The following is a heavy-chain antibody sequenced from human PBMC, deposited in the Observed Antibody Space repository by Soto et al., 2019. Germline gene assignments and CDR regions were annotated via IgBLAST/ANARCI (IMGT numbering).Heavy chain of an antibody. V-gene: IGHV7-4-1*01. CDR2: INTNTGNP. Sequence: ASVKVSCKASGYTFTSYAMNWVRQAPGQGLEWMGWINTNTGNPTYAQGFTGRFVFSLDTSVSTAYLQICSLKAEDTAVYYCARSPPKSYYYDSSGYYDXGQGTLVTVSS. D-gene: IGHD3-22*01. CDR1: GYTFTSYA. CDR3: ARSPPKSYYYDSSGYYD. J-gene: IGHJ4*02.